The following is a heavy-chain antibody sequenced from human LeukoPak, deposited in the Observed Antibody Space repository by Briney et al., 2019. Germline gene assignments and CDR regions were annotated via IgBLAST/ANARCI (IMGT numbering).Heavy chain of an antibody. CDR1: GASISNSSHY. V-gene: IGHV4-39*07. CDR2: IYYTGTT. D-gene: IGHD6-19*01. J-gene: IGHJ3*02. Sequence: SETLSLTCIVSGASISNSSHYWGWIRQPPGKGLEWIGNIYYTGTTYYAPSLNSRITISSDTSKSQFSLKLSSVTAADTAVYYCAREIAVAGSAFDIWGQGTMVTVSS. CDR3: AREIAVAGSAFDI.